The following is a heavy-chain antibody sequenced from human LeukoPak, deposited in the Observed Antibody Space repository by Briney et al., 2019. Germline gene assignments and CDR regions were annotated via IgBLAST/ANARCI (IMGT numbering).Heavy chain of an antibody. J-gene: IGHJ6*02. CDR1: GFTFSTYG. V-gene: IGHV3-33*01. D-gene: IGHD2-15*01. Sequence: PGGSLRLSCAASGFTFSTYGMNWVCQAPGKGLEWVAVIWYDGSKNYYADSVKGRFTISRDNSKNTLFLEMNSLRAEDTAVYYCARVDCTGGSCRPYHFYGMDVWGQGTTVTVSS. CDR2: IWYDGSKN. CDR3: ARVDCTGGSCRPYHFYGMDV.